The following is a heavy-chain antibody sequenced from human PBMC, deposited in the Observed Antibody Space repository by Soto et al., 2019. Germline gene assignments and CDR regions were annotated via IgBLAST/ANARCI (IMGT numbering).Heavy chain of an antibody. CDR1: GDSISSPNW. V-gene: IGHV4-4*02. CDR2: MFASGSS. Sequence: SETLSLTCAVSGDSISSPNWWSWYRQPPGKGLELIGEMFASGSSNYNPSLNGRVTTSLDTSKNHFSLKLTSLAAADTAIYYCAREGFDHRPDYWGQGIPVTVSS. CDR3: AREGFDHRPDY. J-gene: IGHJ4*02.